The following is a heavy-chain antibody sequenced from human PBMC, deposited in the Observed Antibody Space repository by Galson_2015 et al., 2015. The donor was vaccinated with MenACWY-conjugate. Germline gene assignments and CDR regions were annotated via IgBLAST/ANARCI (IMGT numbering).Heavy chain of an antibody. CDR3: AAWTAFDN. CDR2: INPEGSRG. D-gene: IGHD1-1*01. V-gene: IGHV3-7*01. CDR1: GFTFSNSW. Sequence: SLRLSCAASGFTFSNSWMNWIRQAPGSGLEWVANINPEGSRGTYVDSVKGRFTISRDNAENSVYLEMNSLRPEDTAVFYCAAWTAFDNWGQGTMVTVSS. J-gene: IGHJ3*02.